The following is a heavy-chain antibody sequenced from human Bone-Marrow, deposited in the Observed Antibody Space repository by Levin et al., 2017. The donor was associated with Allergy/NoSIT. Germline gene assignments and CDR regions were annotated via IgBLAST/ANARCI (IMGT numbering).Heavy chain of an antibody. CDR2: VSWNSGTI. CDR3: ARHKDYGGNGYYYYGMDV. V-gene: IGHV3-9*01. J-gene: IGHJ6*02. D-gene: IGHD4-23*01. Sequence: SLKISCAASGFTFTDYAIHWIRQAPGRGLEWVSGVSWNSGTIGYADSVKGRFTISGDNAKNSLYLQMNSLRTEDTALYFCARHKDYGGNGYYYYGMDVWGQGTTVTVSS. CDR1: GFTFTDYA.